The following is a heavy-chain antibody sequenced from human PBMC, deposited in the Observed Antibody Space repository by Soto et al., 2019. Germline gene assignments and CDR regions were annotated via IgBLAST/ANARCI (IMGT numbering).Heavy chain of an antibody. V-gene: IGHV1-46*01. Sequence: ASVKVSGKAPRDTFTSYYINWVRQAPGQGLEWMGVINPHGGSTAYAQKFQGRVTMTRDTSTSTVYMELSSLRSEDTAVYYCARVDSSSSWYFDYWGQGTLVTVPQ. J-gene: IGHJ4*02. CDR3: ARVDSSSSWYFDY. D-gene: IGHD6-6*01. CDR2: INPHGGST. CDR1: RDTFTSYY.